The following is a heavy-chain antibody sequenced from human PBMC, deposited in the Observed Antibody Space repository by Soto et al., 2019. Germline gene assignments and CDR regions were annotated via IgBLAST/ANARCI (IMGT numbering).Heavy chain of an antibody. V-gene: IGHV3-48*03. CDR2: ISSIGSTI. CDR3: ARDSYGGSPRYDN. J-gene: IGHJ4*03. Sequence: SLRLSCAASGFTFSSYVMNWVGQAPGKGLEWVSYISSIGSTIYYADSVNCRFTISRDNAKNSLYLQMNSLRAEDTAVYYCARDSYGGSPRYDNRGQRTLGTVSS. CDR1: GFTFSSYV. D-gene: IGHD2-15*01.